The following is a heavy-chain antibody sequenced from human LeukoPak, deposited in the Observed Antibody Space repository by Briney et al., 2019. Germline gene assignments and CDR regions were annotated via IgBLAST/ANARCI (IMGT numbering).Heavy chain of an antibody. Sequence: PGGSLRLSCAASGFTVSSNYMSWVRQAPGKGLEWVSVIYSGGSTYYADSVKGRFTISRDNSKNTLYLQMNSLRAEDTAAYYCARDLRAMVKSDYYYGMDVWGQGTTVTVSS. CDR2: IYSGGST. CDR1: GFTVSSNY. V-gene: IGHV3-53*01. D-gene: IGHD5-18*01. CDR3: ARDLRAMVKSDYYYGMDV. J-gene: IGHJ6*02.